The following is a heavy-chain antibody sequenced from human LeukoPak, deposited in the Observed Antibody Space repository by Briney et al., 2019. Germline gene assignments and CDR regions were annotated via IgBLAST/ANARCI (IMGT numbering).Heavy chain of an antibody. V-gene: IGHV3-48*03. CDR2: IDSSGSLI. Sequence: GGSLRLSCAASGFTFSSYEINWVRQAPGKGLEWVSYIDSSGSLIYYADSVKGRFTVSRDNAQNSLYLQMNSLRAEDTAVYYCARDGTAAGLYFDLWGQGTLVTVSS. J-gene: IGHJ4*01. CDR1: GFTFSSYE. D-gene: IGHD6-13*01. CDR3: ARDGTAAGLYFDL.